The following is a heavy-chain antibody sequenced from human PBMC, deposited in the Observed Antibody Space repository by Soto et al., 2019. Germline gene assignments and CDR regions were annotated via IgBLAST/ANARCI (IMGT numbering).Heavy chain of an antibody. CDR2: IYYSGST. J-gene: IGHJ4*02. V-gene: IGHV4-30-4*01. CDR3: ARDPALGGYSYGGVY. D-gene: IGHD5-18*01. Sequence: SETLSLTCTVSGGSISSGDYYWSWIRQPPGKGLEWIGYIYYSGSTYYNPSLKSRVTISVDTSKNQYSLKLSSVTAADTAVYYCARDPALGGYSYGGVYWGQGTLVTVSS. CDR1: GGSISSGDYY.